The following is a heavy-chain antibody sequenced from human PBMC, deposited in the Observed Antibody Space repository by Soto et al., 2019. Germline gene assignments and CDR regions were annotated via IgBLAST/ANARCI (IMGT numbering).Heavy chain of an antibody. J-gene: IGHJ5*02. CDR1: GGSISGYY. CDR2: IHYSGRT. Sequence: TSEILSLTCTVSGGSISGYYRGWIRLPPGKGLEWIGYIHYSGRTNYNPSLRSRVTISVDTPKNQFSLTVNSMTAADTAIYYCARGGVIARKGRWILPRGQGILVTVS. D-gene: IGHD3-22*01. CDR3: ARGGVIARKGRWILP. V-gene: IGHV4-59*01.